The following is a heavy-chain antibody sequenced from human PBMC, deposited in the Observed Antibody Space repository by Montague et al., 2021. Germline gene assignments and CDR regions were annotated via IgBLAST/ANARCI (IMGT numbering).Heavy chain of an antibody. V-gene: IGHV4-59*03. CDR1: SGSISSFS. J-gene: IGHJ4*02. Sequence: SETLSLTCIVSSGSISSFSWAWIRQAPGKALEWIGHLYDSGDTYYNPSLHSRLTVSLDTSRNQFFLRLTSVTAADTAVYYCARRGRPRGLYRFDYWGQGTLVTVSS. CDR2: LYDSGDT. CDR3: ARRGRPRGLYRFDY.